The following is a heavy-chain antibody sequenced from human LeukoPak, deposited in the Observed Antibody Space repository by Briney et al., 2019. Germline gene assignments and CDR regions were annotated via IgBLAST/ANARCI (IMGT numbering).Heavy chain of an antibody. CDR3: ARDMIEVIVPGP. CDR1: GFTFSNYG. J-gene: IGHJ5*02. Sequence: QPGGSLRLSCAASGFTFSNYGIHWVRQAPDKGLEWVAFIRYDGSNKYYADSVKGRFTISRDNSKNRLYLQMNSLRAEDTAVYYCARDMIEVIVPGPWGQGTLVTVSS. CDR2: IRYDGSNK. D-gene: IGHD2-2*01. V-gene: IGHV3-30*02.